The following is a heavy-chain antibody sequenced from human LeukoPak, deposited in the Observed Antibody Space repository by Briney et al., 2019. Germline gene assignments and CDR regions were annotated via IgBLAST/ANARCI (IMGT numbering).Heavy chain of an antibody. CDR1: GFTFSSYV. CDR3: ASIYCGGDCYSVDAFDI. Sequence: PGGSLRLSCAASGFTFSSYVMHWVRQAPGKGLEWVAVISYDGGNKYYADSVKGRFTISRDNSKNTLYLQMNSLRAEDTAVYYCASIYCGGDCYSVDAFDIWGQGTMVTVSS. D-gene: IGHD2-21*02. V-gene: IGHV3-30-3*01. CDR2: ISYDGGNK. J-gene: IGHJ3*02.